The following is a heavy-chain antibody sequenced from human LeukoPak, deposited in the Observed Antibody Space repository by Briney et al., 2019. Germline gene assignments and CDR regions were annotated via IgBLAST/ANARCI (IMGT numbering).Heavy chain of an antibody. CDR2: INHSGST. D-gene: IGHD6-6*01. J-gene: IGHJ3*02. Sequence: SETLSLTCAVYGGSFSGYYWSWIRQPPGKGLEWIGEINHSGSTNYNPSLKSRVTISVDTSKNQFSLKLSSVTAADTAVYYCARERIAARLDAFDIWGQGTMVTVSS. V-gene: IGHV4-34*01. CDR3: ARERIAARLDAFDI. CDR1: GGSFSGYY.